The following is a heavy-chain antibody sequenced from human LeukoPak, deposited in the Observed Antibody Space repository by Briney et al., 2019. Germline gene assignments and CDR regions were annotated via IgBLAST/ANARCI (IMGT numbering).Heavy chain of an antibody. Sequence: PGGSLRLSCAASGFIFGSYGMHWVRQAPVKGLEWVAFTPYHGVSRYYTESVKGRFTISRDNSKSTLYLQMNSLRIEDTAVYCCAKDRHGDYTSDYWGQGTLVIVSS. D-gene: IGHD4-17*01. CDR3: AKDRHGDYTSDY. J-gene: IGHJ4*02. CDR2: TPYHGVSR. V-gene: IGHV3-30*02. CDR1: GFIFGSYG.